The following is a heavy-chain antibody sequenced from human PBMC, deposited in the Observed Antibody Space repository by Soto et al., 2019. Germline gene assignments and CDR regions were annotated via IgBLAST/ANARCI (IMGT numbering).Heavy chain of an antibody. CDR2: SSNSGTFA. V-gene: IGHV3-11*06. Sequence: GGSLRLSCAASGFTFSDYYMSWVRQAPGRGLEWISYSSNSGTFARYATSVKGRFSISRDNDSNSLYLEMNSLRVEDTAVYYCARSGDNFNVLDYWGQGTPVTVSS. CDR1: GFTFSDYY. CDR3: ARSGDNFNVLDY. D-gene: IGHD1-1*01. J-gene: IGHJ4*02.